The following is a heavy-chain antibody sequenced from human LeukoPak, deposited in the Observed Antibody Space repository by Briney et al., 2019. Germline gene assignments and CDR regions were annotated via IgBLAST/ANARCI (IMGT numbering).Heavy chain of an antibody. Sequence: GGSLRLSCAASGFTFSDYYMSWIRQAPGKGLEWVSYISGGGTITHHADSVKGRFTISRDNAKNLLYLQMNSLRAEDTAVYYCARDPTPVTTVTTFDYWGQGTLVTVSS. J-gene: IGHJ4*02. CDR3: ARDPTPVTTVTTFDY. CDR1: GFTFSDYY. D-gene: IGHD4-17*01. V-gene: IGHV3-11*04. CDR2: ISGGGTIT.